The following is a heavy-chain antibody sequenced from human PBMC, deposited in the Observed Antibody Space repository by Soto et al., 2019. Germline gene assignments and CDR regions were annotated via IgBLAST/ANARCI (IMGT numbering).Heavy chain of an antibody. Sequence: GASVKVSCKASGYTFTIYGISWVRQAPGQGLEWMGWISAYNGNTNYAQKLQGRVTMTTDTSTSTAYMELRSLRSDDTAVYYCARDRPITMVRGVALFDYYYGMDVWGQGTTVTVSS. D-gene: IGHD3-10*01. CDR3: ARDRPITMVRGVALFDYYYGMDV. V-gene: IGHV1-18*01. CDR1: GYTFTIYG. J-gene: IGHJ6*02. CDR2: ISAYNGNT.